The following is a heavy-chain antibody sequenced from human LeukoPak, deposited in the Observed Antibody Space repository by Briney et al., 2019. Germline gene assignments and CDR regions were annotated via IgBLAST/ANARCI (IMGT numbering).Heavy chain of an antibody. CDR3: ASHKESTSPRVALLSEINAFDI. CDR1: GYSVTSYW. Sequence: GESLKISCKGSGYSVTSYWIGWVRQMPGKGLEWMGIIYPGDSDTRYSPSFQGQVTISADKSISTAYLQWSSLKASDTAMYYCASHKESTSPRVALLSEINAFDIWGQGTMVTVSS. V-gene: IGHV5-51*01. CDR2: IYPGDSDT. J-gene: IGHJ3*02. D-gene: IGHD2-21*01.